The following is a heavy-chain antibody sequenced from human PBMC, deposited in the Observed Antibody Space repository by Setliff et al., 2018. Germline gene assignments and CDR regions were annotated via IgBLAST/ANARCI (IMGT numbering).Heavy chain of an antibody. CDR3: ARVSGFLYIDV. V-gene: IGHV4-61*09. CDR2: IYTSWST. D-gene: IGHD3-3*01. J-gene: IGHJ6*03. Sequence: SETLSLTCTVSGGSISSRTYYWSWIRQPVGKGLEWIGHIYTSWSTVYNPSLKSRVTISLDTSKNQFSLDLSSVTAADTAVYYCARVSGFLYIDVWGNGTTVTVS. CDR1: GGSISSRTYY.